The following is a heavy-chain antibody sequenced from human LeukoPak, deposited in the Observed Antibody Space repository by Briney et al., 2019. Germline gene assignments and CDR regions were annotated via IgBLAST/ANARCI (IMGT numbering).Heavy chain of an antibody. CDR1: GFTVSSNY. CDR3: AKAQGVVAGAFDI. CDR2: IYSGGST. J-gene: IGHJ3*02. Sequence: PGGSLRLSCAASGFTVSSNYMSWVRQAPGKGLEWVSVIYSGGSTYYADSVKGGFTISRDNSKNTLYLQMNSLRAEDTAVYYCAKAQGVVAGAFDIWGQGTMVTVSS. D-gene: IGHD2-15*01. V-gene: IGHV3-53*01.